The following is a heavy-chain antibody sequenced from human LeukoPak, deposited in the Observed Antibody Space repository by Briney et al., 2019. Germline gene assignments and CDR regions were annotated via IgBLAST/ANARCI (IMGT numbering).Heavy chain of an antibody. D-gene: IGHD6-19*01. Sequence: GGSLRLSCAASGFSFSRYSMIWVRQAPGKGLEWTSYINSISSRTSYADSVEGRFTISRDNAKNLLYLEMNSLRAEDTAVYFCARAGSEDSLDLWGQGTTVSVSS. J-gene: IGHJ3*01. CDR1: GFSFSRYS. CDR3: ARAGSEDSLDL. V-gene: IGHV3-48*01. CDR2: INSISSRT.